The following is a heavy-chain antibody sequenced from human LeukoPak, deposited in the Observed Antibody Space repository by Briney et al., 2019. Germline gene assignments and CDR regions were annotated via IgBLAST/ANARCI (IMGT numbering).Heavy chain of an antibody. Sequence: GGSLRLSCAASGFTFSSFAMSWVRQAPGKGLEWVASISGSGANIYNADSVRGRFTISRDNSKNTLFLQMNSLRAGDTAVYYCAKGPRAIVGASTAFDIWGQGAMVTVSS. V-gene: IGHV3-23*01. CDR3: AKGPRAIVGASTAFDI. D-gene: IGHD1-26*01. CDR1: GFTFSSFA. J-gene: IGHJ3*02. CDR2: ISGSGANI.